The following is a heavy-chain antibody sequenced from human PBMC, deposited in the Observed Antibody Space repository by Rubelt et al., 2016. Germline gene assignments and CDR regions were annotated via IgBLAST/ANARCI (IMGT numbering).Heavy chain of an antibody. CDR3: ARSGPSRVSAFDH. J-gene: IGHJ4*02. CDR2: INSSGGSA. D-gene: IGHD2-8*01. CDR1: GYTFTSYY. Sequence: QVQLVQSGAEVKKPGASVKLSCKASGYTFTSYYIHWVRQAPGQGLEWMGIINSSGGSATYAQKFLGRVTITRDTSTSTVYMDLSTLGAEDTAVYYCARSGPSRVSAFDHWGQGTLVTVSS. V-gene: IGHV1-46*01.